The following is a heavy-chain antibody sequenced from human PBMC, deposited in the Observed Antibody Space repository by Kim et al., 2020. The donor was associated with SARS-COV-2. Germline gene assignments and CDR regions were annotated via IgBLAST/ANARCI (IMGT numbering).Heavy chain of an antibody. CDR1: GGSFSGYY. Sequence: SETLSLTCAVYGGSFSGYYWSWIRQPPGKGLEWIGEINHSGSTNYNPSLKSRVTISVDTSKNQFSLKLSSVTAADTAVYYCARGFQLADYYYYYGMDVWGQGTTVTVSS. CDR3: ARGFQLADYYYYYGMDV. CDR2: INHSGST. J-gene: IGHJ6*02. V-gene: IGHV4-34*01.